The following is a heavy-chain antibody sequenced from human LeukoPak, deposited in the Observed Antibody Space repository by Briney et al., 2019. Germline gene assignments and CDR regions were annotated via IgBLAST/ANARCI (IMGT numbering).Heavy chain of an antibody. J-gene: IGHJ4*02. CDR2: IIPIFGTA. V-gene: IGHV1-69*13. CDR3: ARERDYCSSTSCYTVSDY. Sequence: ASVKVSCKASGGTFISYAISWVRQAPGQGLEWMGGIIPIFGTANYAQKFQGRVTITADESTSTAYMELSSLRSEDTAVYYCARERDYCSSTSCYTVSDYWGQGTLVTVSS. D-gene: IGHD2-2*02. CDR1: GGTFISYA.